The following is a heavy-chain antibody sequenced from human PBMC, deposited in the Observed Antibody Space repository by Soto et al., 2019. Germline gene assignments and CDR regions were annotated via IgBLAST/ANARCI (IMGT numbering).Heavy chain of an antibody. D-gene: IGHD3-22*01. J-gene: IGHJ6*02. CDR2: ISNDGTNQ. V-gene: IGHV3-30*18. CDR3: AKAYYYDSSGYYDNYYAMDV. Sequence: GSLRLSCDASGFTLSGFAMHWVRQAPGQGLEWVAVISNDGTNQYYSESVKGRFTISRDNSKNTLYLQMNNLRAEDTAVYYCAKAYYYDSSGYYDNYYAMDVWGQGTTVTVSS. CDR1: GFTLSGFA.